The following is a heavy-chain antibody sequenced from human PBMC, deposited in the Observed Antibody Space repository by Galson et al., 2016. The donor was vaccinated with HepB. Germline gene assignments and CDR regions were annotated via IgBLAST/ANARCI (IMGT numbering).Heavy chain of an antibody. CDR1: GGSISSDSYY. CDR3: ARQNEGRWTVWYDP. V-gene: IGHV4-61*01. D-gene: IGHD3-10*01. CDR2: INYSGRT. J-gene: IGHJ5*02. Sequence: LSLTFSVSGGSISSDSYYWSWIRQSPGKGLEWIGSINYSGRTNHNLALKSRVTISADTSKNQISLRLSSVTAADTAVYYCARQNEGRWTVWYDPWGQGTLVTVSS.